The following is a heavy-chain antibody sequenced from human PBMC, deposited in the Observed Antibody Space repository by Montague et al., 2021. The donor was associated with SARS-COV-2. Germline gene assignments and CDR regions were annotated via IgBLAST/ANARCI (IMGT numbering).Heavy chain of an antibody. CDR2: IFHSGST. CDR3: ERQKYDFGSGRFPDYFDS. J-gene: IGHJ4*02. D-gene: IGHD3-3*01. CDR1: GGSITDINYY. V-gene: IGHV4-39*01. Sequence: SETLSLTCTVSGGSITDINYYWGWLRQPPGKGLKWIGNIFHSGSTYYNPSLMIRVTISVDTSRNEFSLTVNSVTAADTAVYYCERQKYDFGSGRFPDYFDSWGQGTLVTVSS.